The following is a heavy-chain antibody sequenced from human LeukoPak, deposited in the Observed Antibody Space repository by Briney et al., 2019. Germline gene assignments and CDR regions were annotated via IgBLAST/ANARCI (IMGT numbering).Heavy chain of an antibody. CDR2: INTYNGDT. Sequence: ASVKVSCKASGYPFTTYGINWVRQAPGQGLEWMGWINTYNGDTNYAQKFQGRVTMTTDTSTSTVYIELRSLTSDDTAAYYCAREWRGYDVLTGDNWFDPWGQGTLVTVSS. J-gene: IGHJ5*02. CDR3: AREWRGYDVLTGDNWFDP. D-gene: IGHD3-9*01. V-gene: IGHV1-18*01. CDR1: GYPFTTYG.